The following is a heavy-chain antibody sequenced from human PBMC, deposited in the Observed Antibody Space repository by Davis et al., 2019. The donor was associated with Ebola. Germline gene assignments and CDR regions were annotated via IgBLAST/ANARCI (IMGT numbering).Heavy chain of an antibody. CDR3: ARAIRTYYYDSSGRVEGNWFDP. V-gene: IGHV3-48*04. CDR1: GFTFSSYA. D-gene: IGHD3-22*01. J-gene: IGHJ5*02. Sequence: PGGSLRLSCAASGFTFSSYAMSWVRQAPGKGLEWVSYFSSSSSTIYYADSVKGRFTISRDNAKNSLYLQMNSLRAEDTAVYYCARAIRTYYYDSSGRVEGNWFDPWGQGTLVTVSS. CDR2: FSSSSSTI.